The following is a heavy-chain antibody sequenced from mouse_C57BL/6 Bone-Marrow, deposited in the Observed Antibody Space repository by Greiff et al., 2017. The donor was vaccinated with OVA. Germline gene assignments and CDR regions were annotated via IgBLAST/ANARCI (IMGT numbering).Heavy chain of an antibody. D-gene: IGHD3-1*01. J-gene: IGHJ3*01. Sequence: QVQLQQSGAELARPGASVKLSCKASGYTFTSYGISWVKQRTGQGLEWIGEIYPRSGNTYYNEKFKGKATLTADKSSSTAYMQLSSLTSEDSAVYFCARSGPLGFAYWGQGTLVTVSA. CDR2: IYPRSGNT. CDR3: ARSGPLGFAY. V-gene: IGHV1-81*01. CDR1: GYTFTSYG.